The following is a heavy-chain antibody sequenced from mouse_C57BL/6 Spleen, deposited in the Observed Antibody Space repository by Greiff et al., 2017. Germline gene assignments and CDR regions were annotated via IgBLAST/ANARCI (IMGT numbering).Heavy chain of an antibody. CDR3: ARSYYGSSSYAIDY. CDR2: INPNYGTT. V-gene: IGHV1-39*01. Sequence: EVQLQQSGPELVKPGASVKISCKASGYSFTDYNMNWVKQSNGKSLEWIGVINPNYGTTSYNQKFKGKATLTLYQSSCTTYMQLNSRPSEDSAVYYCARSYYGSSSYAIDYWGQGTSVTVSS. D-gene: IGHD1-1*01. J-gene: IGHJ4*01. CDR1: GYSFTDYN.